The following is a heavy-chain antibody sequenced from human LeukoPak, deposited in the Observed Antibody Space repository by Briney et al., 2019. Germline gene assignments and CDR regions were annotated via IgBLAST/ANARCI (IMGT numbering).Heavy chain of an antibody. CDR2: MYTGGST. D-gene: IGHD6-19*01. J-gene: IGHJ3*02. Sequence: GGSLRLSCAASGFTISTNYMSWVRQAPGKGLEWVSVMYTGGSTYYADSVKGRFTISRDNSKNTLYLQMNSLRAEDTALYYCARGRGSGWYDAFDIWGQGTMVTVSS. CDR3: ARGRGSGWYDAFDI. V-gene: IGHV3-53*01. CDR1: GFTISTNY.